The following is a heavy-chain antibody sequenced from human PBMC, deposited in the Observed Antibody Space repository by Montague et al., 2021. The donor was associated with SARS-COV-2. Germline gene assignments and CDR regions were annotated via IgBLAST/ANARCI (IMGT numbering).Heavy chain of an antibody. Sequence: SETLSLTCTVSGGSVSDHYWAWIRQPPGKGLEWLAYIYYSGGISSXASLKSRVSMSVDTSKNQFSLKLTSVTAADTAVYYCARAVSVRRAVNWFDPWGQGTLVTVSS. V-gene: IGHV4-59*02. CDR3: ARAVSVRRAVNWFDP. J-gene: IGHJ5*02. CDR2: IYYSGGI. CDR1: GGSVSDHY. D-gene: IGHD3-10*01.